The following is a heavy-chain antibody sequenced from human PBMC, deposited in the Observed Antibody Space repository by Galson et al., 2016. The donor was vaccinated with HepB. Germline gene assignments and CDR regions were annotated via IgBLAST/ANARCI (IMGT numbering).Heavy chain of an antibody. D-gene: IGHD6-19*01. CDR3: AKIAVLAMWYFDY. V-gene: IGHV3-23*01. J-gene: IGHJ4*02. Sequence: SLRLSCAASGFTLSSHGMSWVRQAPGKGPEWVSPISSDGSLTYYADSVKGRFTTSRDNSKNTLYVQLNSLRSEDTAVYYCAKIAVLAMWYFDYWGQGTLVTVSS. CDR2: ISSDGSLT. CDR1: GFTLSSHG.